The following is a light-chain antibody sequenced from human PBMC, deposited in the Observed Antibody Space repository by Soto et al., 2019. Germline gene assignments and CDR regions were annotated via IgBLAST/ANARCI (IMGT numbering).Light chain of an antibody. Sequence: SLLTQPASVSGSPGQSITISWTGTSSDVGGYNYVSWYQQHPGKAPKLMIYEVSNRPSGVSNRFSGSKSGNTASLTISGLQAEDEADYYCSSYTSSSTVVFGGGTKVTVL. V-gene: IGLV2-14*01. J-gene: IGLJ2*01. CDR3: SSYTSSSTVV. CDR2: EVS. CDR1: SSDVGGYNY.